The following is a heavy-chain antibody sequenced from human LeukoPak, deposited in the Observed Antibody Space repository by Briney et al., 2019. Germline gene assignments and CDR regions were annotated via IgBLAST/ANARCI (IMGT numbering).Heavy chain of an antibody. Sequence: ASVKVSCKASGYTFTSYGISWVRQAPGQGLEWMGWISAYNGNTNYAQKLQGGATMTTDTSTSTAYMELRSLRSDDTAVYYCARDTQCSSTSCYGPDWFDPWGQGTLVTVSS. CDR3: ARDTQCSSTSCYGPDWFDP. CDR1: GYTFTSYG. CDR2: ISAYNGNT. V-gene: IGHV1-18*01. D-gene: IGHD2-2*01. J-gene: IGHJ5*02.